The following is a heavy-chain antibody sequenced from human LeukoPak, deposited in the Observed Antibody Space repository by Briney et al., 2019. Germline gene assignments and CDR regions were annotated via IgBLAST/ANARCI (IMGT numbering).Heavy chain of an antibody. J-gene: IGHJ4*02. CDR3: ARDRSQRAYSYGPDGE. CDR2: ISYDGSNK. CDR1: GFTFSSYA. V-gene: IGHV3-30*01. D-gene: IGHD5-18*01. Sequence: GGSLRLSCAAFGFTFSSYAIHWVCQAPGKGLEWVAVISYDGSNKYYADSVKGRFTISRDNSKNTLYLQINSLRGEDTAVYYCARDRSQRAYSYGPDGEWGQGTLVTVSS.